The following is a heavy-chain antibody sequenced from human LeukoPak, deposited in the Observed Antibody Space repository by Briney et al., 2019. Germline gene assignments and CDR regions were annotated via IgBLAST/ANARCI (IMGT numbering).Heavy chain of an antibody. CDR3: ARGEGYSYGYDY. J-gene: IGHJ4*02. D-gene: IGHD5-18*01. V-gene: IGHV3-21*01. CDR2: ISSSSSYI. CDR1: GFTFSNYG. Sequence: PGGSLRLSCAASGFTFSNYGMSWVRQAPGKGLEWVSSISSSSSYIYYADSVKGRVTISRDNAKNSLYLQMNSLRAEDTAVYYCARGEGYSYGYDYWGQGTLITVSS.